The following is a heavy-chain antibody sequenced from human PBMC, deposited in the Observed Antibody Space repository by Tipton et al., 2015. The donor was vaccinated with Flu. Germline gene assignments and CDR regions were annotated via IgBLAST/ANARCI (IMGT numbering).Heavy chain of an antibody. CDR3: ARDTDASYTPY. CDR2: ISSTGKT. J-gene: IGHJ4*02. V-gene: IGHV4-61*02. Sequence: TLSLTCTVSGDSMNSGSYYWNWIRQPAGKGLEWIGRISSTGKTTYNASLESRVAIQVDTSKSQFSLRLSSVTAADTAVYFCARDTDASYTPYWGQGTLVTVSS. CDR1: GDSMNSGSYY. D-gene: IGHD3-10*01.